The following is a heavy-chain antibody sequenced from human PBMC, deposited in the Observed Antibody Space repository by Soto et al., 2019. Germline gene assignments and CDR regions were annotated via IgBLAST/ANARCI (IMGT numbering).Heavy chain of an antibody. D-gene: IGHD5-18*01. Sequence: QVQLVQSGAEVKKPGASVKVSCKASGYIFTNYDMHWVRQAPGQRLEWKGRIIGGNGDTKYSQKFQDRVTFTRDTSASTAYMDLSSLTSEDTAVYYCASNQKGPYTGMDVWGQGTTVTVSS. CDR2: IIGGNGDT. CDR3: ASNQKGPYTGMDV. V-gene: IGHV1-3*01. CDR1: GYIFTNYD. J-gene: IGHJ6*02.